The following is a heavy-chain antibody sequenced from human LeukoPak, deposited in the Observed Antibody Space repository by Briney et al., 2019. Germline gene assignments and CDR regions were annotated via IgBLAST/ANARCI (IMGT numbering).Heavy chain of an antibody. Sequence: ASVKVSCKASGGTFSSYAISWVRQAPGQGLEWMGIINPSGGSTSYAQKFQGRVTMTRDTSTSTVYMELSSLRSEDTAVYYCARDINGDYGYWGQGTLVTVSS. V-gene: IGHV1-46*01. CDR1: GGTFSSYA. D-gene: IGHD4-17*01. J-gene: IGHJ4*02. CDR2: INPSGGST. CDR3: ARDINGDYGY.